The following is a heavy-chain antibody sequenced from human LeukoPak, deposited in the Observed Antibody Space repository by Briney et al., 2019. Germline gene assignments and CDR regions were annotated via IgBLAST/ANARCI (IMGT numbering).Heavy chain of an antibody. J-gene: IGHJ4*01. CDR3: ARNGRTTADY. V-gene: IGHV3-7*04. CDR2: INQGGSEN. CDR1: GFTFSTYW. D-gene: IGHD4-17*01. Sequence: GGSLRLSFAASGFTFSTYWMPWIRQAPGKGLEWVANINQGGSENYYVDSVKGRFTISRDNAKNSLYLQMNSLRADDTAVYYCARNGRTTADYWGNGTLDNVSS.